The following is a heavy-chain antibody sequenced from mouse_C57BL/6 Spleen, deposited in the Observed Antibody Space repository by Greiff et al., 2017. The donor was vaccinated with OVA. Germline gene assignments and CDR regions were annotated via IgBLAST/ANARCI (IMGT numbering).Heavy chain of an antibody. D-gene: IGHD2-5*01. CDR2: IDPSDSET. J-gene: IGHJ1*03. CDR1: GYTFTSYW. V-gene: IGHV1-52*01. Sequence: QVHVKQPGAELVRPGSSVKLSCKASGYTFTSYWMHWVKQRPIQGLEWIGNIDPSDSETHYNQKFKDKATLTVDKSSSTAYMQLSSLTSEDSAVYYCARAYYSNSYWYFDVWGTGTTVTVSS. CDR3: ARAYYSNSYWYFDV.